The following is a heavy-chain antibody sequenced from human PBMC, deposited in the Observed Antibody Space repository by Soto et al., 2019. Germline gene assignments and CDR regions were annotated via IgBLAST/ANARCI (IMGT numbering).Heavy chain of an antibody. V-gene: IGHV3-23*01. CDR3: AKGTHLTVRGVKYHYYCDRDI. CDR1: GFTFSSYA. Sequence: PGGSRRLSCAASGFTFSSYAMSWVRQAPGKGLEWVSGISGSGGSTYYADSVKGRFTISRDNSKNTLYLQMNSLRAEDTAVYYCAKGTHLTVRGVKYHYYCDRDIWGQGTPVNVS. CDR2: ISGSGGST. D-gene: IGHD3-10*01. J-gene: IGHJ6*02.